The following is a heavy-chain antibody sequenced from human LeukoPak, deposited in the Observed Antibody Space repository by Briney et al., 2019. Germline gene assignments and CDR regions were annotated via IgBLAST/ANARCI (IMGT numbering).Heavy chain of an antibody. D-gene: IGHD3-22*01. Sequence: PSETLSLTCTVXGXXXXXXXXXXXXXPXXXXLXXXXXIXYSXSTNYNPSLKXRVTIXVDTSKNQFSLKLSSVTAADTAVYYCASSSGDYYDSSGFDYWGQGTLVTVSS. CDR1: GXXXXXXX. CDR2: IXYSXST. CDR3: ASSSGDYYDSSGFDY. V-gene: IGHV4-59*01. J-gene: IGHJ4*02.